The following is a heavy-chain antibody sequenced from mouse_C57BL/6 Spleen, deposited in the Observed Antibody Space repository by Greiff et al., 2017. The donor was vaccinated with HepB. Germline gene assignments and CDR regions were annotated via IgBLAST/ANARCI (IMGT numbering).Heavy chain of an antibody. CDR1: GYTFTDYY. D-gene: IGHD2-5*01. CDR3: AREDYDSNYVGFAY. V-gene: IGHV1-26*01. Sequence: EVQLQQSGPELVKPGASVKISCKASGYTFTDYYMNWVKQSHGQSLEWIGDINPNNGGTSYNQKFKGKATLTVDKSSSTAYMELRSLTSEDSAVYYCAREDYDSNYVGFAYWGQGTLVTVSA. J-gene: IGHJ3*01. CDR2: INPNNGGT.